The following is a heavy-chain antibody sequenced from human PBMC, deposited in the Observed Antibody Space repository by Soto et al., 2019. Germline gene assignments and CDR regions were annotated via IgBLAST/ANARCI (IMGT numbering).Heavy chain of an antibody. J-gene: IGHJ4*02. CDR2: IAAGNGNT. CDR1: GYIFTGYA. V-gene: IGHV1-3*01. CDR3: ATTASGTNYFDH. D-gene: IGHD4-4*01. Sequence: VQLVQSGTEARKPGASVKVSCRASGYIFTGYAIQWVRQAPGQRLEWMGWIAAGNGNTRYSQKFQDRVTISRDISASTAYMELTSLRSEDTAIYYCATTASGTNYFDHWGQGTRVTVYS.